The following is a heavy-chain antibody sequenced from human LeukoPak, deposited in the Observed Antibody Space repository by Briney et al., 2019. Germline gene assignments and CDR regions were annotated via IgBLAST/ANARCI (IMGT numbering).Heavy chain of an antibody. CDR2: IYYSGST. J-gene: IGHJ5*02. CDR3: ARDIVGARSPSWFDP. Sequence: SETLSLTCTVSGGSISSSSYYWGWIRQPPGKGLEWIGSIYYSGSTYYNPSLKSPVTISVDTSKTQFSLKLSSVTAADTAVYYCARDIVGARSPSWFDPWGQGTLVTVSS. V-gene: IGHV4-39*02. CDR1: GGSISSSSYY. D-gene: IGHD1-26*01.